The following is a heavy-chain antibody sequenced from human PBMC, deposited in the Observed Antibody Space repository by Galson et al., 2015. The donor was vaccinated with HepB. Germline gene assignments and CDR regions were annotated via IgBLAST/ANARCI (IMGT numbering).Heavy chain of an antibody. J-gene: IGHJ3*01. CDR2: INGGTNKT. D-gene: IGHD3-22*01. CDR1: GYTLTSFA. CDR3: ARAGKYYYDGSGYLFDAFDF. V-gene: IGHV1-3*01. Sequence: SVKVSCKASGYTLTSFALHWVRQAPGQKLEWMGWINGGTNKTKYSQNFQDRISITIDTSANTVYMELSILRSEDTAMYYCARAGKYYYDGSGYLFDAFDFWGQGTMVTVSA.